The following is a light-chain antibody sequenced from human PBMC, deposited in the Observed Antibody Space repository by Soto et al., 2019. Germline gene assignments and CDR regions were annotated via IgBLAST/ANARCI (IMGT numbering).Light chain of an antibody. Sequence: EIGMTQAPATLSLSPGKTATLSCRASQSVSRYLAWYQHRPGQAPRLLIYDASTRATGIPARFSGSGSGTEFTLTISGLQSEDFAVYSCQRCIDWSLFTCCQGIRLEI. CDR2: DAS. CDR3: QRCIDWSLFT. CDR1: QSVSRY. J-gene: IGKJ5*01. V-gene: IGKV3-15*01.